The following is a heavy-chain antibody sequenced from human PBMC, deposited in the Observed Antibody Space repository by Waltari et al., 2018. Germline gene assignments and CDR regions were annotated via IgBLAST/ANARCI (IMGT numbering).Heavy chain of an antibody. CDR2: IYYSGST. J-gene: IGHJ5*02. CDR1: GGSISSIRSY. Sequence: QLQLQESGPGLVKPSETLSLTCTVPGGSISSIRSYWGWLRQPPGKGLEWIGSIYYSGSTYYNPSLKSRVTISVDTSKNQFSLKLSSVTAADTAVYYCARHLPAATTGWFDPWGQGTLVTVSS. D-gene: IGHD2-2*01. CDR3: ARHLPAATTGWFDP. V-gene: IGHV4-39*01.